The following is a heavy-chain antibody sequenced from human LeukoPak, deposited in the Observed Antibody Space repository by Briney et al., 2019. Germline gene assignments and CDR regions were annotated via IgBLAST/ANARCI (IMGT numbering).Heavy chain of an antibody. V-gene: IGHV3-30*02. D-gene: IGHD3-10*01. CDR2: IRYDGSNK. CDR3: AKDTFRYGSGTNWFDP. Sequence: PGGSLRLSCAASGFTFSSYGMHWVRQAPGKGLEWVAFIRYDGSNKYYADSVKGRFTISRDNSKNTLYLQMNSLRAEDTAVYYCAKDTFRYGSGTNWFDPWGQGTLVTVSS. J-gene: IGHJ5*02. CDR1: GFTFSSYG.